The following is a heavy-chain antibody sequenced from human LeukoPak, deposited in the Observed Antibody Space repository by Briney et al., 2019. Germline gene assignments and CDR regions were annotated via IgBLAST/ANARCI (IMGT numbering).Heavy chain of an antibody. J-gene: IGHJ5*02. Sequence: ASVKVSCKASGGTFSSYAISWVRQAPGQGLEWMGGIIPIFGTANYAQKFQGRVTITADKSTSTAYMELSSLRSEDTAVYYCARQITERYNRFDPWGQGTLVTVSS. CDR1: GGTFSSYA. CDR3: ARQITERYNRFDP. CDR2: IIPIFGTA. D-gene: IGHD3-16*01. V-gene: IGHV1-69*06.